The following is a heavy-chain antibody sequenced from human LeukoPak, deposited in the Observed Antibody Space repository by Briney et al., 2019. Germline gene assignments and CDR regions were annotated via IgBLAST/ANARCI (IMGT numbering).Heavy chain of an antibody. CDR3: AKEVDSSGYYYESFFDY. CDR1: GGSISSYY. J-gene: IGHJ4*02. D-gene: IGHD3-22*01. Sequence: SETLSLTCTVSGGSISSYYWSWIRQPAGKGLEWIGRIYTSGSTNYNPSLKSRVTMSVDTSKNQFSLKLSSVTAADTAVYYCAKEVDSSGYYYESFFDYWGQGTLVTVSS. CDR2: IYTSGST. V-gene: IGHV4-4*07.